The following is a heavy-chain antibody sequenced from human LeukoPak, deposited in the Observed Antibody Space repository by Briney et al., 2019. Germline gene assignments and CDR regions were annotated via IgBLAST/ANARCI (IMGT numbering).Heavy chain of an antibody. Sequence: PSETLSLTCTVSGGSISSSSYYWGWIRQPPGKGLEWIGSIYYSGSTYYNPSLKSRVTISVDTSKNQFSLKLSSVTAADTAVYYCATIGRQRGYWGQGTLVTVSS. V-gene: IGHV4-39*01. D-gene: IGHD3-10*01. J-gene: IGHJ4*02. CDR1: GGSISSSSYY. CDR2: IYYSGST. CDR3: ATIGRQRGY.